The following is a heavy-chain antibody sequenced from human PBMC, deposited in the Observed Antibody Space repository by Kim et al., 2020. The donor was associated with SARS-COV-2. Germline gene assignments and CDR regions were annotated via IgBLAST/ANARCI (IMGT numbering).Heavy chain of an antibody. D-gene: IGHD3-10*01. J-gene: IGHJ4*02. Sequence: DTYYPGSVKGRFTISRENAKNSLYLQMNSLRAGDTAVYYCARDRGGYFDYWGQGTLVTVSS. V-gene: IGHV3-13*01. CDR2: DT. CDR3: ARDRGGYFDY.